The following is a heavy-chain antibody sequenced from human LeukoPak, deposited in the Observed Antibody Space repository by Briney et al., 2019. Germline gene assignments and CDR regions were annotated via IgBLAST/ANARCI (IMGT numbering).Heavy chain of an antibody. Sequence: SEALSLTCTVSGGSISSYYWSWIRQPAGKGLEWIGRIYTSGSTNYNPSPKSRVTMSVDTSKNQFSLKLSSVTAADTAVYYCARDRYSSSWYYFDCWGQGTLVTVSS. CDR1: GGSISSYY. D-gene: IGHD6-13*01. CDR3: ARDRYSSSWYYFDC. CDR2: IYTSGST. J-gene: IGHJ4*02. V-gene: IGHV4-4*07.